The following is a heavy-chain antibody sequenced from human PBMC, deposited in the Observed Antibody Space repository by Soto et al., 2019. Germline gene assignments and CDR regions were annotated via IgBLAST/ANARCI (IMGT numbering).Heavy chain of an antibody. Sequence: SETLSLTCTVSGGSFRSYYWSWIRQPPGKGLEWIRYIYYSGSTNYNPSLKRRVTISVDTSKHQLSLKPSSVTAAVTAVYYCVREGPDTYYDFWSGYRYFQHWGQGSLVTVSS. V-gene: IGHV4-59*01. CDR1: GGSFRSYY. CDR2: IYYSGST. CDR3: VREGPDTYYDFWSGYRYFQH. D-gene: IGHD3-3*01. J-gene: IGHJ1*01.